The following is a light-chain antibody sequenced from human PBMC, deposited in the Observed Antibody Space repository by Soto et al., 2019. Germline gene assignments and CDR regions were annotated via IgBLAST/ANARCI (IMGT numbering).Light chain of an antibody. Sequence: QSVLTQPASVSGSPGQSITISCTGTSSDVGAYKYVSWYQQHPGKAPKLLIYEVSYRPSGVSNRFSGSKSGNTASLTISGLQADDEADYYCSSYASSNTYVFGTGTKVT. CDR3: SSYASSNTYV. CDR1: SSDVGAYKY. V-gene: IGLV2-14*01. J-gene: IGLJ1*01. CDR2: EVS.